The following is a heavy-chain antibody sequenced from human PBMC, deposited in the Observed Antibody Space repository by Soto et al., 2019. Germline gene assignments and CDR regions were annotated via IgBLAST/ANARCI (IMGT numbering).Heavy chain of an antibody. CDR2: ISAYNGNT. J-gene: IGHJ6*02. CDR1: GYTFTSYG. D-gene: IGHD2-15*01. Sequence: ASVKVSCKASGYTFTSYGISWVRQAPGQGLEWMGWISAYNGNTNYAQKLQGRVTMTTDTSTSTAYIELRSLRSDDTAVYYCARDRYCSGGSCRSLYYYGMDVWGQGTTVTVSS. V-gene: IGHV1-18*01. CDR3: ARDRYCSGGSCRSLYYYGMDV.